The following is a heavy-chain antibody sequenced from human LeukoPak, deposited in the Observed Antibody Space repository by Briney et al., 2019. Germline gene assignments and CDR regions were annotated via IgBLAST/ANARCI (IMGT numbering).Heavy chain of an antibody. D-gene: IGHD5-12*01. CDR2: IYHSGST. J-gene: IGHJ4*02. CDR1: GGSINTFH. CDR3: ARRPGATAFDY. Sequence: MSSETLSLTCTVSGGSINTFHWGWIRQPPGMGLEWIGYIYHSGSTNYNPSLQSRVTISIDTSKNQFSLKLSSVTAADTAVYHCARRPGATAFDYWGQGTLVTVSS. V-gene: IGHV4-59*01.